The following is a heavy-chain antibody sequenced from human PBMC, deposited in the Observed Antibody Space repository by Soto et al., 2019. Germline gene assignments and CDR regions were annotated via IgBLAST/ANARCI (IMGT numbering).Heavy chain of an antibody. CDR1: GYIFTSYW. Sequence: GESLKISCKGSGYIFTSYWISWVRQMPGKGLEWMGRIDPSDSYTNYSPSFQGHVTISADKSISTAYLQWSSLKASDTAMYYCAKHSYATYYFDYWGQGTLVTVSS. J-gene: IGHJ4*02. D-gene: IGHD2-8*01. CDR3: AKHSYATYYFDY. CDR2: IDPSDSYT. V-gene: IGHV5-10-1*01.